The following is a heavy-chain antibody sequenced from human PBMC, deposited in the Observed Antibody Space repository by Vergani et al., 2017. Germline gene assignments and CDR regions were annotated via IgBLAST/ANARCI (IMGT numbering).Heavy chain of an antibody. CDR1: GGSISSYY. V-gene: IGHV4-59*01. Sequence: QVQLQESGPGLVKPSETLSLTCTVSGGSISSYYWSGIRQPPGKGLEWIGYIYYSGSTNYNPSLKSRVTISVDTSKNQFSLKLSSVTAADTAVYYCARAGYYYDSSGYYPYYFDYWGQGTLVTVSS. D-gene: IGHD3-22*01. CDR3: ARAGYYYDSSGYYPYYFDY. J-gene: IGHJ4*02. CDR2: IYYSGST.